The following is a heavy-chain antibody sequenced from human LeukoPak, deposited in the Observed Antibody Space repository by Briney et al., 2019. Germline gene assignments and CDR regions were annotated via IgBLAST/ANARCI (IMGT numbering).Heavy chain of an antibody. V-gene: IGHV1-2*02. D-gene: IGHD3-22*01. J-gene: IGHJ3*02. Sequence: ASVKVSCKASGYTFISYGINWVRQAPGQGLEWMGWINPNSGGTNYAQKFQGRVTMTRDTSISTAYMELSRLRSDDTAVYYCARLDSSGYSTVGAFDIWGQGTMVTVSS. CDR3: ARLDSSGYSTVGAFDI. CDR1: GYTFISYG. CDR2: INPNSGGT.